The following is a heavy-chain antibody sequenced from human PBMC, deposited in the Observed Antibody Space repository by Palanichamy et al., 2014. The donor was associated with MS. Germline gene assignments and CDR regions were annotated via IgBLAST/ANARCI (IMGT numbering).Heavy chain of an antibody. CDR2: IYWNDDK. CDR1: GFSPSTSGVG. V-gene: IGHV2-5*01. CDR3: NLVHYYYGMDV. Sequence: QITLKESGPTLVKPTQTLTLTCTFSGFSPSTSGVGVGWIRQPPGKALEWLALIYWNDDKRYSPSLKSRPTITKDTSKNQVVLTMTNMDPVDTATYYCNLVHYYYGMDVWGQGTTVTVSS. D-gene: IGHD6-6*01. J-gene: IGHJ6*02.